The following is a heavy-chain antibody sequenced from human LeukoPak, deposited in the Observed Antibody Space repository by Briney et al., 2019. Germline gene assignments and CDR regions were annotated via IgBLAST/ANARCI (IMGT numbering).Heavy chain of an antibody. D-gene: IGHD6-25*01. CDR3: ARGRLRQVFDY. V-gene: IGHV1-2*02. Sequence: GASVKVSCKASGYTFTGYYMHWVRQAPGQGLEWMGWINPNSGGTNYAQKFQGRVTMTTDTSTSTAYMELRSLRSDDTAVYYCARGRLRQVFDYWGQGTLVTVSS. J-gene: IGHJ4*02. CDR1: GYTFTGYY. CDR2: INPNSGGT.